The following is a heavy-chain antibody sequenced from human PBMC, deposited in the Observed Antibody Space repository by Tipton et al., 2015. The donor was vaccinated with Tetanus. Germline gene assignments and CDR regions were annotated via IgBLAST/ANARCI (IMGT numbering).Heavy chain of an antibody. CDR2: ISHDGSKK. Sequence: SLRLSCAASGFTFSNFVIHWVRQAPGKGLESVAIISHDGSKKYYADSVKGRFTISRDNAKNSLSLEMNSLRADDTAVYYCARDHRPTSRGSESYYYYGLDVWGQGTTVTVSS. J-gene: IGHJ6*02. CDR3: ARDHRPTSRGSESYYYYGLDV. D-gene: IGHD3-10*01. V-gene: IGHV3-30-3*01. CDR1: GFTFSNFV.